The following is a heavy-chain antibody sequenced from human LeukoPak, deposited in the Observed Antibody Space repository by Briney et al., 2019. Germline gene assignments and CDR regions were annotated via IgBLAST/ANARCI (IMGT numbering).Heavy chain of an antibody. J-gene: IGHJ5*02. V-gene: IGHV1-69*05. CDR1: GGTFSSYA. Sequence: SVKVSCKASGGTFSSYAISWVRQTPGQGLEWMGGIIPIFGTANYAQKFQGRVTITTDESTSTAYMELSSLRSEDTAVYYCARIPPSNIAAAGSWFGPWGQGTLVTVSS. CDR3: ARIPPSNIAAAGSWFGP. D-gene: IGHD6-13*01. CDR2: IIPIFGTA.